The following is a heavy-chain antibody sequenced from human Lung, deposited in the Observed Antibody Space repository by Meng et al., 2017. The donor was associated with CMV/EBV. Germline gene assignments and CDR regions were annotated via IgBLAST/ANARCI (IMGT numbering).Heavy chain of an antibody. D-gene: IGHD3-3*01. Sequence: GGSLRLXCAASGFTFSKSWIHWVRQAPGKGLVWVSRINDDGSSTTYADSVKGRFTVSRDNAKAKLYLQMSSLRAEDMAVYYCATETFHDFGSGYVPFDYWGQGTLVTVSS. CDR2: INDDGSST. CDR1: GFTFSKSW. J-gene: IGHJ4*02. CDR3: ATETFHDFGSGYVPFDY. V-gene: IGHV3-74*01.